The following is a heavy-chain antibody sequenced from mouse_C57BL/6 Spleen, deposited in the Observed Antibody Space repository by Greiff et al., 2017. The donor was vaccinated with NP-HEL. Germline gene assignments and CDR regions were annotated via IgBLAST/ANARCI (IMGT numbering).Heavy chain of an antibody. Sequence: QVQLQQSGPELVKPGASVKISCKASGYAFSSSWMNWVKQRPGQGLEWIGRIYPGDGYTNYNGKFKGKATLTADKSSSTAYMQLSSLTSEDSAVYCCARKRDGSPWWMDYWGQGTSVTVSS. CDR3: ARKRDGSPWWMDY. CDR1: GYAFSSSW. V-gene: IGHV1-82*01. J-gene: IGHJ4*01. CDR2: IYPGDGYT. D-gene: IGHD1-1*02.